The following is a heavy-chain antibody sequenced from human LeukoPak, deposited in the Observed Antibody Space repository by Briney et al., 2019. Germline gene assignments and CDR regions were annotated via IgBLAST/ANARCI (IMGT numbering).Heavy chain of an antibody. CDR2: IYPGDSDT. CDR1: GYSFTSYW. D-gene: IGHD3-22*01. Sequence: GESLKISCKGSGYSFTSYWIGWVRQMPGKGLEWMGIIYPGDSDTRYSPSFQGQVTISADKSISTAYLQWSSLKASDTAMYYCARGLWSRDYDSSGYYLGVYFDYWGQGTLVTVSS. V-gene: IGHV5-51*01. J-gene: IGHJ4*02. CDR3: ARGLWSRDYDSSGYYLGVYFDY.